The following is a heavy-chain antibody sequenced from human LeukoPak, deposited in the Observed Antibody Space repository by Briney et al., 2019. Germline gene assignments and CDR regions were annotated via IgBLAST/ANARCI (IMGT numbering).Heavy chain of an antibody. J-gene: IGHJ3*02. V-gene: IGHV1-69*06. CDR1: GGTFSSYA. D-gene: IGHD2-21*01. CDR2: IIPIFGTA. CDR3: ACYSLGGDAAFDI. Sequence: GASVKVSCKASGGTFSSYAISWVRQAPGQGLEWMGGIIPIFGTANYAQKFQGRVTITADKSTSTAYMELSSLRSEDTAVYYCACYSLGGDAAFDIWGQGTMVTVSS.